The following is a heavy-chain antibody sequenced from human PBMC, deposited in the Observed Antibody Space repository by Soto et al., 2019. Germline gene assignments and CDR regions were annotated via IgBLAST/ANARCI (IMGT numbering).Heavy chain of an antibody. CDR2: IYPGDSDT. V-gene: IGHV5-51*01. J-gene: IGHJ4*02. Sequence: GESLKISCKGSGYSFTGYWIGWVRQMPGKGLEWMGIIYPGDSDTRYSPSFQGQVTISADKSISTTYLQWSSLKASDTAMYYCARIPLVGATTWYFDYWGQGTLVTVSS. CDR1: GYSFTGYW. D-gene: IGHD1-26*01. CDR3: ARIPLVGATTWYFDY.